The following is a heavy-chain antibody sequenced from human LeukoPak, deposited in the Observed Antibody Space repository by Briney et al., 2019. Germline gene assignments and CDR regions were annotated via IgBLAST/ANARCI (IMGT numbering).Heavy chain of an antibody. V-gene: IGHV1-18*01. D-gene: IGHD3-3*01. Sequence: GASVKVSCKASGYTFTSYGISWVRQAPGQGLEWMGWISAYNGNTNYAQKLQGRVTMTTDTSTSTAYMELRSLRSDDTAVYYCAREGITIFGVVIMGDNWFDPWGQGTLVTVSS. CDR2: ISAYNGNT. J-gene: IGHJ5*02. CDR1: GYTFTSYG. CDR3: AREGITIFGVVIMGDNWFDP.